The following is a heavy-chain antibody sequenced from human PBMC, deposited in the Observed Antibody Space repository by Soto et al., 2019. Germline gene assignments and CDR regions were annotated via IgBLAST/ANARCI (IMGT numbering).Heavy chain of an antibody. CDR2: IHYSGST. D-gene: IGHD4-17*01. CDR3: ARQGDDYGDYVWGYWYFDL. CDR1: GGSISSSSYY. V-gene: IGHV4-39*01. J-gene: IGHJ2*01. Sequence: QLQLQESGPGLVKPSETLSLTCTVSGGSISSSSYYWGWIRQPPGKGLEWIGRIHYSGSTYYSPSLKSRVTISVDTSKNQFSLKLSSVTAADTAVYYCARQGDDYGDYVWGYWYFDLWGRGTLVTVSS.